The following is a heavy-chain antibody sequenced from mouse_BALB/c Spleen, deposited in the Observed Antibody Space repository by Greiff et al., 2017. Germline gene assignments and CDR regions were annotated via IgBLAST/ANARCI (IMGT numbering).Heavy chain of an antibody. CDR2: ISDGGSYT. CDR3: ARDTAARATLGYLDY. J-gene: IGHJ2*01. V-gene: IGHV5-4*02. D-gene: IGHD3-1*01. CDR1: GFTFSDYY. Sequence: EVKLVESGGGLVKPGGSLKLSCAASGFTFSDYYMYWVRQTPEKRLEWVATISDGGSYTYYPDSVKGRFTISRDNAKNNLYLQMSSLKSEDTAMYYCARDTAARATLGYLDYWGQGTTLTVSS.